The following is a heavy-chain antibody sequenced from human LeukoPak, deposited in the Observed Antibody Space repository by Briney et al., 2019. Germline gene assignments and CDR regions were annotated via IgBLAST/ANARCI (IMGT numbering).Heavy chain of an antibody. CDR1: GLPFSSYG. V-gene: IGHV3-30*02. J-gene: IGHJ6*03. CDR2: IRSDGSKK. D-gene: IGHD4-23*01. Sequence: PGGSLRLSCAASGLPFSSYGMHWVRHAPGKGLEWVAFIRSDGSKKFDADSVKGRFTISRDNSKNTLYLQMNSLRAKDTAVYYCAKSGYDGNSYMDVWGKGTTVTISS. CDR3: AKSGYDGNSYMDV.